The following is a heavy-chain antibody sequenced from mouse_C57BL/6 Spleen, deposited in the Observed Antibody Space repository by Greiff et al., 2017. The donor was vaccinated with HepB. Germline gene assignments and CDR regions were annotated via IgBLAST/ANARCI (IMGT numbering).Heavy chain of an antibody. CDR1: GFSLTSYG. Sequence: QVHVKQSGPGLVQPSQSLSITCTVSGFSLTSYGVHWVRQSPGKGLEWLGVIWSGGSTDYNAAFISRLSISKDNSKSQVFFKMNSLQADDTAIYYCARNGDYGNYVAYWGQGTLVTVSA. CDR2: IWSGGST. CDR3: ARNGDYGNYVAY. V-gene: IGHV2-2*01. D-gene: IGHD2-1*01. J-gene: IGHJ3*01.